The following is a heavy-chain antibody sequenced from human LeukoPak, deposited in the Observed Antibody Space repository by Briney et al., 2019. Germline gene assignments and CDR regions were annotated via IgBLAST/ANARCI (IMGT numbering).Heavy chain of an antibody. D-gene: IGHD2/OR15-2a*01. CDR2: INHSGST. V-gene: IGHV4-34*01. Sequence: SETLSLNCAVYGGSFSGYYWSWIRQPPGKGLEWIGEINHSGSTNYNPSLKSRVTISVDTSKNQFSLKLSSVTAADTAVYYCARGINYVQVWGQGTLVTVSS. J-gene: IGHJ4*02. CDR3: ARGINYVQV. CDR1: GGSFSGYY.